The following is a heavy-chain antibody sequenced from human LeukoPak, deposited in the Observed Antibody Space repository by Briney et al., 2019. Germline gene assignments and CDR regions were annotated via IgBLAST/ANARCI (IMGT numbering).Heavy chain of an antibody. CDR3: ARRGGGYLDS. CDR1: GYSFTSYW. CDR2: IYPADSDT. Sequence: GESLKISCQGSGYSFTSYWIGWLRQTPGKGLEWMGIIYPADSDTKYSPSFQGQVTISADKSISTAFLQWSSLKASDTAIYYCARRGGGYLDSWGQGTLVTVSS. V-gene: IGHV5-51*01. D-gene: IGHD3-16*01. J-gene: IGHJ4*02.